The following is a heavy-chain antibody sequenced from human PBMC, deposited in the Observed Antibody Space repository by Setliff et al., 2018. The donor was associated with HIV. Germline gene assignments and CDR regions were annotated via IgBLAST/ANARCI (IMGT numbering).Heavy chain of an antibody. J-gene: IGHJ4*02. V-gene: IGHV4-61*09. D-gene: IGHD2-8*01. CDR1: GGSISSSSHY. CDR3: ASLKTSEYVLLDY. CDR2: IYISGST. Sequence: SETLSLTCTVSGGSISSSSHYWSWIRQPAGRGLEWIGHIYISGSTNYNPSLKSRVTISVDTSKNQFSLKLSSVTAADTAVYYCASLKTSEYVLLDYWGQGTLVTVSS.